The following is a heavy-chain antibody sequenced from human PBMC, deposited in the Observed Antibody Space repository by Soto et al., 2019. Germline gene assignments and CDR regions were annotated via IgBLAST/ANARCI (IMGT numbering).Heavy chain of an antibody. Sequence: GGSLRLSCAASGFTFSSYGMRRVRQAPGKGLEWVADISHDGSNTFYADSVKGRFTISRDNSKNTLYLQMNRLRAEDTAVYYCAKVGASRGYCSGGSCNIFYYWGLGTLVTVSS. D-gene: IGHD2-15*01. CDR1: GFTFSSYG. V-gene: IGHV3-30*18. CDR3: AKVGASRGYCSGGSCNIFYY. CDR2: ISHDGSNT. J-gene: IGHJ4*02.